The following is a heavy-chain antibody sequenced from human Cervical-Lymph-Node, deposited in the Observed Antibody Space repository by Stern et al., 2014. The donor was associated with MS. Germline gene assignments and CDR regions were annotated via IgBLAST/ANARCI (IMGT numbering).Heavy chain of an antibody. CDR3: AHGLEIRLWAAY. Sequence: QVTLKESGPTLVKPTQTLTLTCTFSGFSLSTRGVGVGWIRQPPGKALEWLALIYLDDDKRYSTSLKSRLTITKDTSKNQVVLTMTNMDPVDTATYYCAHGLEIRLWAAYWGQGTLVTVSS. V-gene: IGHV2-5*02. J-gene: IGHJ4*02. D-gene: IGHD5-18*01. CDR2: IYLDDDK. CDR1: GFSLSTRGVG.